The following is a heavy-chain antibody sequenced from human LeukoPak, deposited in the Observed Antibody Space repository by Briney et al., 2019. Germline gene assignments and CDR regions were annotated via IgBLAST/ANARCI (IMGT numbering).Heavy chain of an antibody. Sequence: SETLSLTCTVSGTSISSYYWSWLRQPPGKGLEWIGYIYYSGSTNYNPSLKSRVTISVDTSKNQFSLKLSSVTAADTAVYYCARGLGYYDSSVGYWGQGTLVTVSS. CDR1: GTSISSYY. V-gene: IGHV4-59*01. CDR2: IYYSGST. J-gene: IGHJ4*02. D-gene: IGHD3-22*01. CDR3: ARGLGYYDSSVGY.